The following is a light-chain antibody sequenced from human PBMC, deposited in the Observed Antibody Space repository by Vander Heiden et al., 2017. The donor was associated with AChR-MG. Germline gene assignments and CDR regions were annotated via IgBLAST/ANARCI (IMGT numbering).Light chain of an antibody. CDR1: SSDVVGYKY. Sequence: QSALTQPASVSGSPGQSITISCTGTSSDVVGYKYVSWYQQHPGKAPKVMIFDVSNRPSGASSRCSGSKSANTASLTISGLQAEVQADYYCNSYTTTSTPWGFGGGTRLTVL. CDR3: NSYTTTSTPWG. V-gene: IGLV2-14*01. J-gene: IGLJ3*02. CDR2: DVS.